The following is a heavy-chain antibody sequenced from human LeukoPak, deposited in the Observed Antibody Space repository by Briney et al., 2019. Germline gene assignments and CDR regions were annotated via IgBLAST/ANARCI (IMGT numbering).Heavy chain of an antibody. CDR2: IYPGDSDT. V-gene: IGHV5-51*01. Sequence: AGSLQISSKGSGCSFTSYWIGWGRRMPGKSVEGMGIIYPGDSDTRYSPSFQGQVTISADKSISTAYLQWSSLKASDTAMYYCARLDARCSSTSCHTYYYYGMDVWGQGTTVTVSS. CDR1: GCSFTSYW. J-gene: IGHJ6*02. CDR3: ARLDARCSSTSCHTYYYYGMDV. D-gene: IGHD2-2*01.